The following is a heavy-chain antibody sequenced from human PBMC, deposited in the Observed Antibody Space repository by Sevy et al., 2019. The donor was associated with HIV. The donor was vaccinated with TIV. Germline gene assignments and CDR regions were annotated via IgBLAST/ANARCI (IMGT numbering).Heavy chain of an antibody. CDR2: ISGSGGST. Sequence: GGSLRLSCEASGFTFSSYAMSWVRQAPGKGLEWVSAISGSGGSTYYADSVKGRFTISRDNSKNTLYLQMNSLRAEDTAVYYCAKLFYYYDSSGPFDYWGQGTLVTVSS. V-gene: IGHV3-23*01. CDR1: GFTFSSYA. J-gene: IGHJ4*02. D-gene: IGHD3-22*01. CDR3: AKLFYYYDSSGPFDY.